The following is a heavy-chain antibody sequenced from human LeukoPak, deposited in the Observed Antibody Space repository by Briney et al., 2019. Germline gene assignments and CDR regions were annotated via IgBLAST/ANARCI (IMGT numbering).Heavy chain of an antibody. CDR2: IHYDGSIR. Sequence: GGSLRLSCAASGFTFSSSGLHWVRQAPDKGLEWVAFIHYDGSIRFYADSVKGRFTISRDTSKNTLYLQMNSLRAEDTAVYYCAKVGDSSGYYPTYFDYWGQGTLVTVSS. CDR3: AKVGDSSGYYPTYFDY. D-gene: IGHD3-22*01. CDR1: GFTFSSSG. J-gene: IGHJ4*02. V-gene: IGHV3-30*02.